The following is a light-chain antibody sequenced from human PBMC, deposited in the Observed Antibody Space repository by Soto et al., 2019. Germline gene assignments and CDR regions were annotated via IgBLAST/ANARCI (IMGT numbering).Light chain of an antibody. Sequence: EVVLTQSPGTLSLSPGERATLSCRASQSVTTNYLAWYQQKPGRAPRLLIFDAFFRATGIPARFSGSASGTDFTLTITGLEPEDFAVYYCQQYAPSPLTVGGGTRVEIK. V-gene: IGKV3-20*01. CDR1: QSVTTNY. J-gene: IGKJ4*02. CDR3: QQYAPSPLT. CDR2: DAF.